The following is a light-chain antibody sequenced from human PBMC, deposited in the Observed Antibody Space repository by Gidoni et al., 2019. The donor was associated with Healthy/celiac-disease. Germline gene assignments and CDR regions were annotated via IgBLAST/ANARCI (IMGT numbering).Light chain of an antibody. V-gene: IGLV1-51*02. J-gene: IGLJ3*02. Sequence: QPVLTQPPSVSAAPGPKVTISCSGSSSNIGNNYVSWYQQLPGTAPKLLIYENNKRPSGIPDRFSGSKSGTSATLGITGLQTGDEADYYCGTWDSSLSVWVFGGGTKLTVL. CDR3: GTWDSSLSVWV. CDR1: SSNIGNNY. CDR2: ENN.